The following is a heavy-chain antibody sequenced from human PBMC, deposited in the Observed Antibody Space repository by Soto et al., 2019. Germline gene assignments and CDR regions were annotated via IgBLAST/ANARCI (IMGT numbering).Heavy chain of an antibody. CDR3: AKPSSGLDS. CDR2: IDPSDSYT. Sequence: PGESLKISCKGSGYRFTSYWISWVRQMPGKGLEWMGRIDPSDSYTNYSPSFQGHVTISADKSIGTAYLQWNSLKASDTAMYYCAKPSSGLDSWGQGTLVTVSS. J-gene: IGHJ5*01. CDR1: GYRFTSYW. V-gene: IGHV5-10-1*01.